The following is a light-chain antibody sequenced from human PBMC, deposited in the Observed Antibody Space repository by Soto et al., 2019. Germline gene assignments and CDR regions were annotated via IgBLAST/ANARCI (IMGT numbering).Light chain of an antibody. CDR2: DAS. CDR1: QDISNY. CDR3: QQYDNLLPIT. V-gene: IGKV1-33*01. Sequence: DIQMTQSPSSLSAFVGDRVTITCQASQDISNYLNWYQQKLGKAPKLLIYDASNLETGVPSRFSGSGSGTDFPFTISSLQPEDIATYYCQQYDNLLPITFGQGTRLEIK. J-gene: IGKJ5*01.